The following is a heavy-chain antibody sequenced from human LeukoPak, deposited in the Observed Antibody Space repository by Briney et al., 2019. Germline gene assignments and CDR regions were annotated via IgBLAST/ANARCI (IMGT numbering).Heavy chain of an antibody. Sequence: SVKVSCKASGYTFTIYGVTWVRQAPGQGLEWMGWISAYNGNTNYAQKLQGRVTMTTDTSTSTAYMELRSLRSDDTAVYYCARGGYYYDSSGYRFDYWGQGTLVTVSS. CDR1: GYTFTIYG. J-gene: IGHJ4*02. D-gene: IGHD3-22*01. CDR2: ISAYNGNT. CDR3: ARGGYYYDSSGYRFDY. V-gene: IGHV1-18*01.